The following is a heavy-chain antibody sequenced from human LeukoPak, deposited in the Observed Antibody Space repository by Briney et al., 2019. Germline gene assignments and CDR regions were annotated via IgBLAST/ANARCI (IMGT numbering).Heavy chain of an antibody. CDR3: ARDSSGSSSDYYPLGY. CDR2: IYSSGGST. CDR1: GFTGSSKY. J-gene: IGHJ4*02. D-gene: IGHD3-22*01. V-gene: IGHV3-66*01. Sequence: GGSLRLSRAASGFTGSSKYMSWVRQAPGKGLEWVSVIYSSGGSTYYADSVKGRFTISRDNSKNMLYLQMNSLRAEDTAVYYCARDSSGSSSDYYPLGYWGQGTLVTVSS.